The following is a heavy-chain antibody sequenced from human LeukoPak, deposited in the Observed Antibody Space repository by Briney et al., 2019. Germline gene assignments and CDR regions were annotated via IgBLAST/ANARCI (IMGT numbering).Heavy chain of an antibody. CDR3: ARTPGPERYCTNGVCYFYDY. D-gene: IGHD2-8*01. CDR2: MNPNSGNT. CDR1: GYTFTSYD. J-gene: IGHJ4*02. V-gene: IGHV1-8*01. Sequence: ASVKVSCKASGYTFTSYDINWVRQATGQGLEWMGWMNPNSGNTGYAQKFQGRVTMTRNTSISTAYMELSSLRSEDTAVYYCARTPGPERYCTNGVCYFYDYWGQGTLVTVSS.